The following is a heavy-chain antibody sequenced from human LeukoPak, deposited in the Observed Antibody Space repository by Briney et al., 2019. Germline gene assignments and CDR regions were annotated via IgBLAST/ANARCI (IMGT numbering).Heavy chain of an antibody. CDR1: GFTFSSYA. CDR2: ISYDGSNK. V-gene: IGHV3-30-3*01. D-gene: IGHD1-26*01. CDR3: ARGGSYYQDSAFDI. Sequence: PGGSLRLSCAASGFTFSSYAMHWVRQAPGKGLEWVAVISYDGSNKYCADSVKGRFTISRDNSKNTLYLQMNSLRAEDTAVYYCARGGSYYQDSAFDIWGQGTMVTVSS. J-gene: IGHJ3*02.